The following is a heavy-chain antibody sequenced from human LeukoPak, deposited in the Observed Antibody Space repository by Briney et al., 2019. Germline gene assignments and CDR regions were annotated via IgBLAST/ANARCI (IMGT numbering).Heavy chain of an antibody. V-gene: IGHV1-18*04. CDR3: ARDRGIAAAGTSGD. CDR1: GYTFTSYY. D-gene: IGHD6-13*01. J-gene: IGHJ4*02. Sequence: ASVKVSCKASGYTFTSYYMHWVRQAPGQGLEWMGWISAYNGNTNYAQKLQGRVTMTTDTSTSTVYMELRSLRSDDTAVHYCARDRGIAAAGTSGDWGQGTLVTVSS. CDR2: ISAYNGNT.